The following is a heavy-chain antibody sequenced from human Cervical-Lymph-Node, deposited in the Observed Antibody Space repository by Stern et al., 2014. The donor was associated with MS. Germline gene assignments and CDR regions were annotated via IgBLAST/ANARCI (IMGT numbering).Heavy chain of an antibody. J-gene: IGHJ4*02. CDR3: ARLASGLDY. Sequence: VQLVQSGPGLVKPSQTLSLTCTVSGGSISIDDYYWSWVRQFPGKGLEWIGYIDYTGSTYYSPCLESRVFISVETSKTQFSLNLTSVTAADTAVYYCARLASGLDYWGQGTLVTVSS. CDR1: GGSISIDDYY. D-gene: IGHD3-3*01. V-gene: IGHV4-31*03. CDR2: IDYTGST.